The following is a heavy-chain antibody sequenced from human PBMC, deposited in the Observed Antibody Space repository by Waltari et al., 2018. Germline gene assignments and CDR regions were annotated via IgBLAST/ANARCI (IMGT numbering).Heavy chain of an antibody. V-gene: IGHV1-3*03. D-gene: IGHD2-21*01. CDR2: INAGNGNT. CDR3: ARTNCGGDCSLDY. CDR1: GYTFTSYA. J-gene: IGHJ4*02. Sequence: QVQLVQSGAEVKKPGASVKLSCKASGYTFTSYALPWVRPAPGQRLEWMGWINAGNGNTKYSQEFQGRVTITRDTSASTAYMELSSLRSEDMAVYYCARTNCGGDCSLDYWGQGTLVTVSS.